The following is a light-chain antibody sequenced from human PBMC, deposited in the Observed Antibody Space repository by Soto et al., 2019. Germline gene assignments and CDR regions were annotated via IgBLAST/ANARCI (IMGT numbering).Light chain of an antibody. Sequence: ESVLTQSPGTLSLSPGERATLSCRASQSVSSNYLAWYQQKPGQAPRRLIYGASTRATGIPDRFSGSGSGTDFTLTIGRLESEDFAVYYCQQYGSSPTFGEGTRLEIK. CDR1: QSVSSNY. CDR2: GAS. CDR3: QQYGSSPT. V-gene: IGKV3-20*01. J-gene: IGKJ5*01.